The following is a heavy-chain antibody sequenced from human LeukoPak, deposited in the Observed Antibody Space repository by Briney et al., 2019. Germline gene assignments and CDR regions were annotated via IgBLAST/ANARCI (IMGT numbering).Heavy chain of an antibody. J-gene: IGHJ4*02. D-gene: IGHD4-17*01. CDR1: GFTFSSYG. CDR2: IRYDGSNK. Sequence: GGSLRLSCAASGFTFSSYGMHWVRQAPGKGLEWEAFIRYDGSNKYYADSVKGRFTISRDDSKNTLYLQMNSLRAEDTAVYYCAKDLGTVTTVTTYFDYWGQGTLVTVSS. V-gene: IGHV3-30*02. CDR3: AKDLGTVTTVTTYFDY.